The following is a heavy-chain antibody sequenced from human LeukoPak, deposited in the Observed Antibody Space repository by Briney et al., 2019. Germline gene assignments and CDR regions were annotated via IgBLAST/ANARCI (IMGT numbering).Heavy chain of an antibody. Sequence: SGPTLVKPTQTLTLTCTFSGFSLSTSGMYVGWIRQPPGKGLEWLALIYWNDDKRYSPSLKSRLTITKDTSKNQVVLTMTNMDPVDTATYYCAHRNSDYRAFDIWVQGTMVTVSS. D-gene: IGHD4-11*01. V-gene: IGHV2-5*01. CDR2: IYWNDDK. J-gene: IGHJ3*02. CDR1: GFSLSTSGMY. CDR3: AHRNSDYRAFDI.